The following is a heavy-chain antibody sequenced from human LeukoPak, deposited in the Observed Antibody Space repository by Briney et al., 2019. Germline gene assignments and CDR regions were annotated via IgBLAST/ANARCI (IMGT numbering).Heavy chain of an antibody. V-gene: IGHV3-11*01. Sequence: GSLRLSCAASGFTLSDYYMSWIRQAPGKGLEWVSYISSSGTTIYYTAFVKGRFTISRDSANNSLYLQMNSLRAEDTAVYYCARALGSSRDYWGQGTLVTVSS. J-gene: IGHJ4*02. CDR3: ARALGSSRDY. D-gene: IGHD1-26*01. CDR1: GFTLSDYY. CDR2: ISSSGTTI.